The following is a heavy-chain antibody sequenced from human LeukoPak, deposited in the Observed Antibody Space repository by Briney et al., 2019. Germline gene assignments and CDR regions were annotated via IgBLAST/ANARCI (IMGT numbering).Heavy chain of an antibody. CDR1: GGSISSSNW. Sequence: SETLSLTCAVSGGSISSSNWWSWVRQPPGTGLEWIGEIYHSGSTNYNPSLKSRVTISVDKSKNQFSLKLSSVTAADTAVYYCARVGDYGDSTIDYWGQGTLVTVSP. V-gene: IGHV4-4*02. CDR2: IYHSGST. J-gene: IGHJ4*02. CDR3: ARVGDYGDSTIDY. D-gene: IGHD4-17*01.